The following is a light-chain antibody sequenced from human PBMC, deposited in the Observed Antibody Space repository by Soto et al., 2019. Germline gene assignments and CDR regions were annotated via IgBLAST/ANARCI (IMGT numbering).Light chain of an antibody. V-gene: IGLV2-23*02. CDR2: GLT. Sequence: QSVLTQPASVSGVPGQSITVSCSGDAVPYQLVSWYRHQPGKAPKLILYGLTERPAGVPTRFSGFKSGTTASLAISGLRFEDEADYYCASYAGPSSDVFGTGTKVPVL. J-gene: IGLJ1*01. CDR3: ASYAGPSSDV. CDR1: GDAVPYQL.